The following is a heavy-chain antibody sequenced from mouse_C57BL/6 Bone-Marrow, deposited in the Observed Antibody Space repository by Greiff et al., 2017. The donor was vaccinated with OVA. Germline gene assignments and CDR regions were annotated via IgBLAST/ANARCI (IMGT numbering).Heavy chain of an antibody. CDR3: ARELLGRDY. Sequence: VQLQQSGAELVRPGSSVKMSCKTSGYTFTSYGINWVKQRPGQGLEWIGYIYLGNGYTEYNEKFKGKATLTSDTSSSTAYMQLSSLTSEDSAIYFCARELLGRDYWGQGTTLTVSS. J-gene: IGHJ2*01. V-gene: IGHV1-58*01. CDR2: IYLGNGYT. CDR1: GYTFTSYG. D-gene: IGHD4-1*01.